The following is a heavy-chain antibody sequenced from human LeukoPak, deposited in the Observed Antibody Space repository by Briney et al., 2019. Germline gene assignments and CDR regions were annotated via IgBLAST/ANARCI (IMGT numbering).Heavy chain of an antibody. CDR3: ARSQATAMVSDY. J-gene: IGHJ4*02. CDR2: IYYSGRT. V-gene: IGHV4-39*01. D-gene: IGHD2-2*01. Sequence: SETLSLTCTVSGGSLNISSYYWGWIRQPPGKGLEWVGSIYYSGRTYYNPSLKIRVTIFVDTSKNQFSLKLNSVTAADTAVYYCARSQATAMVSDYWGQGTLVTVSS. CDR1: GGSLNISSYY.